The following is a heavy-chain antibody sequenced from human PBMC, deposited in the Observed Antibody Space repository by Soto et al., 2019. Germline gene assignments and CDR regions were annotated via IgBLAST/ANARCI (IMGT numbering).Heavy chain of an antibody. V-gene: IGHV4-31*03. J-gene: IGHJ4*02. CDR2: ISYGGST. Sequence: QVQLQESGPGLVKPSQTLSLTCTVSGGSINSGGYCWSWFRQHPGKGLDWIGCISYGGSTSCNPSLKSRVTVSVDTSKNQFSLKLTSVTAADTAVYYCSRGILVWGQGALITVSS. CDR3: SRGILV. D-gene: IGHD5-18*01. CDR1: GGSINSGGYC.